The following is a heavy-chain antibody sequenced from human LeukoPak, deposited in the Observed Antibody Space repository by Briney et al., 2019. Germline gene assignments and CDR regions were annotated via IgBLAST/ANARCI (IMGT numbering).Heavy chain of an antibody. CDR3: ASPKYSSGWYYFDY. CDR1: GYTFTGYY. J-gene: IGHJ4*02. Sequence: ASVKVSCKASGYTFTGYYMHWVRQAPGQGLEWMGWINPNSGGTSYAQKFQGRVTMTRDTSISTAYMELSRLRSDDTAVYYCASPKYSSGWYYFDYWGQGTLVTVSS. D-gene: IGHD6-19*01. CDR2: INPNSGGT. V-gene: IGHV1-2*02.